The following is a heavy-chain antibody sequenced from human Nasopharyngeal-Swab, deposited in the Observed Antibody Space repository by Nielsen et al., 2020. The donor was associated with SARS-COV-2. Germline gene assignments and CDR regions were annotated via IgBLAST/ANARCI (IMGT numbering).Heavy chain of an antibody. CDR3: AREGYCSGGSCYPRPSYYYYMDV. CDR2: IWYDGSNK. Sequence: VRQAPGKGLEWVAVIWYDGSNKYYADSVKGRFTISRDNSKNTLYLQMNSLRAEDTAVYYCAREGYCSGGSCYPRPSYYYYMDVWGKGTTVTVSS. D-gene: IGHD2-15*01. J-gene: IGHJ6*03. V-gene: IGHV3-33*01.